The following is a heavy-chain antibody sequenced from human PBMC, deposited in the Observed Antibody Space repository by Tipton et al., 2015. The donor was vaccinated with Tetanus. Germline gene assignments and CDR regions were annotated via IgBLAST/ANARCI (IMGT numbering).Heavy chain of an antibody. Sequence: SLRLSYAASGFSFSTSWMSWLRQAPGKGLEWVANIKDDGSETYYVDPVKGRFTISRDNARNSLYLQINSLRVDDTADYYCARDPERGALNYWGQGTRVTVSS. D-gene: IGHD1-26*01. CDR1: GFSFSTSW. CDR2: IKDDGSET. CDR3: ARDPERGALNY. V-gene: IGHV3-7*01. J-gene: IGHJ4*02.